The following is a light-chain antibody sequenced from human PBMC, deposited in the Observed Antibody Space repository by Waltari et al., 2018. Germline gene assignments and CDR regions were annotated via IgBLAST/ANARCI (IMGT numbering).Light chain of an antibody. CDR3: MQALQTPLT. J-gene: IGKJ1*01. CDR2: LGS. V-gene: IGKV2-28*01. CDR1: QSLLHSNGNKY. Sequence: DIVLTQSPLSLPVTPGEPASISCRSSQSLLHSNGNKYLHWYLQKSGQSPRLLIYLGSHRASGVPDRVSGSGSDTDFTLKISRVEAEDVGVYYCMQALQTPLTFGQGTKVEIK.